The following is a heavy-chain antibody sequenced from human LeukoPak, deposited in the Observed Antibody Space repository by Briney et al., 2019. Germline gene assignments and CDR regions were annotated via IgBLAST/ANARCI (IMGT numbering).Heavy chain of an antibody. CDR1: GGSISSSSYY. V-gene: IGHV4-39*07. CDR2: IYYSGST. J-gene: IGHJ4*02. D-gene: IGHD3-3*01. CDR3: ARAPRGKSGYYLLDY. Sequence: PSETLSLTCTVSGGSISSSSYYWGWIRQPPGKGLEWIGSIYYSGSTYYNPSLKSRVTISVDTSKSQFSLKLSSVTAADTAVYYCARAPRGKSGYYLLDYWGQGTLVTVSS.